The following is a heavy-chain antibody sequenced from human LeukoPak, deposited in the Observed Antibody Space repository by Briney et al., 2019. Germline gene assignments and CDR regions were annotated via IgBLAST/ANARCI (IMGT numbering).Heavy chain of an antibody. V-gene: IGHV3-48*03. Sequence: PGGSLRLSCAASGFTFSSYELNWVRQSPGKGLEWISYIGRSGSTTYYADSVKGRFTISRDNAKNSLYPRMNSLTAEDTAVYYCARSRRPIIAISFDYWGQGTLVTVSS. J-gene: IGHJ4*02. D-gene: IGHD2-21*01. CDR2: IGRSGSTT. CDR3: ARSRRPIIAISFDY. CDR1: GFTFSSYE.